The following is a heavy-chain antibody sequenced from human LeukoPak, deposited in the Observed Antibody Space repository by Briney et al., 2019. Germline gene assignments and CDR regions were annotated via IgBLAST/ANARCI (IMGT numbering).Heavy chain of an antibody. CDR2: IYYSGST. CDR3: AGSPLNDAFDI. D-gene: IGHD6-19*01. V-gene: IGHV4-59*01. J-gene: IGHJ3*02. CDR1: GGSISSYY. Sequence: PSETLSLTCTVSGGSISSYYWSWIRQPPGKGLEWIGYIYYSGSTNHKPSLKSRVTISVDTSKNQFSLKLSSVTAADTAVYYCAGSPLNDAFDIWGQGTMVTVSS.